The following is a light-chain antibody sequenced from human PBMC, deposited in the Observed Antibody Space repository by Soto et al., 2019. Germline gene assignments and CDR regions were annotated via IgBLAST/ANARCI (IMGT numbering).Light chain of an antibody. CDR1: QGISTY. Sequence: EIVLTQSPATLSLSPGERATLSCRASQGISTYLAWYQQKPGQAPRLLIYDASNRAAGIPARFSGGGSGTDFTLTISSLEPEAFAVYYCQQRTNWPGFGPWNKVDIK. CDR2: DAS. J-gene: IGKJ3*01. V-gene: IGKV3D-11*01. CDR3: QQRTNWPG.